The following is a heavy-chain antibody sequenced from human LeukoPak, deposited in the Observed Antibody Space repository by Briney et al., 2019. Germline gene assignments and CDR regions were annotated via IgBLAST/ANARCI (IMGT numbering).Heavy chain of an antibody. J-gene: IGHJ4*02. Sequence: GGSLRLSCAASGFTFVDYAMHWVRQVPGKGLEWVSAISGSGGSTYYADSVKGRFTISRDNSKNTLYLQMNSLRAEDTAVYYCAKDPYGDYVYWGQGTLVTVSS. CDR1: GFTFVDYA. D-gene: IGHD4-17*01. CDR2: ISGSGGST. CDR3: AKDPYGDYVY. V-gene: IGHV3-23*01.